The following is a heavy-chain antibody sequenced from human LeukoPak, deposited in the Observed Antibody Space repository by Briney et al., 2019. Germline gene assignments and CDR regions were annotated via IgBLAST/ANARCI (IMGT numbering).Heavy chain of an antibody. Sequence: ASVKVSCKASGYTFTSYDINWVRQATGQGLEWMGWMNPNSGNTGYAQKFQGRVTMTRNTSISTAYMELSSLRSEDTAVYYCAKLGASYSSGKVDVWGQGTTVTVSS. CDR2: MNPNSGNT. D-gene: IGHD6-19*01. CDR1: GYTFTSYD. J-gene: IGHJ6*02. CDR3: AKLGASYSSGKVDV. V-gene: IGHV1-8*01.